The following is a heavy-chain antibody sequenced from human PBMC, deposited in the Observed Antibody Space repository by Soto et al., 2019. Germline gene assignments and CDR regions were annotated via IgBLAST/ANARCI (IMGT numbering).Heavy chain of an antibody. D-gene: IGHD3-10*01. CDR1: GDSVSSNSAA. J-gene: IGHJ4*02. Sequence: SQTLSLTCAISGDSVSSNSAAWNWIRQSPSRGLEWLGRTYYNSKWYTDYAESVKSRMTINVDTSKNHFSLNLKSVTPEDTALYYCAAYYFILRSYYSSFVYWGQGTLVTGSS. V-gene: IGHV6-1*01. CDR2: TYYNSKWYT. CDR3: AAYYFILRSYYSSFVY.